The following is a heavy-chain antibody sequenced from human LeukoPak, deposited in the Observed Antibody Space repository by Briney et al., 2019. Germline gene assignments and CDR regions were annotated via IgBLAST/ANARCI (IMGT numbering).Heavy chain of an antibody. D-gene: IGHD3-22*01. CDR1: GVSISSYY. CDR2: IYYSGST. J-gene: IGHJ5*02. Sequence: SETLSLTCTVSGVSISSYYWSWIRQPPGKGLEWIGYIYYSGSTNYNPSLKSRVTISVDTSKNQFSLKLSSVTAADTAVYYCARGVVITSTVGNWFDPWGQGTLVTVSS. V-gene: IGHV4-59*12. CDR3: ARGVVITSTVGNWFDP.